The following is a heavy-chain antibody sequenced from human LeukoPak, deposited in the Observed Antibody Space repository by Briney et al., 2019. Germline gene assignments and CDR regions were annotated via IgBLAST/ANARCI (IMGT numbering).Heavy chain of an antibody. V-gene: IGHV4-59*01. CDR1: GGSIGSYY. D-gene: IGHD3-22*01. CDR3: ARDRSDGSGYYGYYFDY. Sequence: PSETLSLTCIVSGGSIGSYYWSWIRQPPGKGLEWIGHIYNSGSTDYNPSLRSRVTISVDTSKNQFSLSLSSVTAADTAVYYCARDRSDGSGYYGYYFDYWGQGTLVSVST. J-gene: IGHJ4*02. CDR2: IYNSGST.